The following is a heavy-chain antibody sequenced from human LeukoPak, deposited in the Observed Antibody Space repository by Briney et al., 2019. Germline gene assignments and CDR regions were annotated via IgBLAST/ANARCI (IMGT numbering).Heavy chain of an antibody. Sequence: GGSLRLSCAASAFTFSSYGMNWVRQAPGKGLEWVSAISGSGGSTYYADSVKGRFTISRDNSKNTLYLQMNSLRAEDTAVYYCVAVLGDYWGQGTLVTVSS. CDR2: ISGSGGST. J-gene: IGHJ4*02. D-gene: IGHD6-19*01. CDR3: VAVLGDY. CDR1: AFTFSSYG. V-gene: IGHV3-23*01.